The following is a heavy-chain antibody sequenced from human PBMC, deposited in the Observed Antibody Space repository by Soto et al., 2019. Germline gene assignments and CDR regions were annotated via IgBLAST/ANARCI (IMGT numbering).Heavy chain of an antibody. Sequence: ASVKVSCKASGYTFTNYDINWVRQATGQGLEWMGWMNPNSGNTGYAQKLQGRVTMTRNTSMSTASMELSSLRSEDTTVYYCARGPMSCTSSSCPYFFDYWAQGTRVTVSS. D-gene: IGHD2-2*01. J-gene: IGHJ4*02. CDR3: ARGPMSCTSSSCPYFFDY. V-gene: IGHV1-8*01. CDR1: GYTFTNYD. CDR2: MNPNSGNT.